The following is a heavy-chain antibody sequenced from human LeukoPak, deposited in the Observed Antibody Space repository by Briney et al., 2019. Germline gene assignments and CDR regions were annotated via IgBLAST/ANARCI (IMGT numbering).Heavy chain of an antibody. Sequence: SETLSLTCTVSGGSISNSSYYWGWIRQPPGKGLEWIGSIYYSGSTNYNPSLKSRVTISVDTSKNQFSLKLSSVTAADTAVYYCARHYSGSTGDFDYWGQGTLVTVSS. D-gene: IGHD1-26*01. CDR3: ARHYSGSTGDFDY. J-gene: IGHJ4*02. CDR1: GGSISNSSYY. CDR2: IYYSGST. V-gene: IGHV4-39*01.